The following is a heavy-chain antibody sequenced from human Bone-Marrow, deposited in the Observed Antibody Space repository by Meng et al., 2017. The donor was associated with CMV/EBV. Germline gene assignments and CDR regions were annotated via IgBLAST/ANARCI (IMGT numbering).Heavy chain of an antibody. J-gene: IGHJ5*02. V-gene: IGHV4-31*02. Sequence: YWSWIRQHPGKGLEWIGYIYYSGSTYYNPSLKSRVTISVDTSKNQFSLKLSSVTAADTAVYYCARGLLTSDRYYDILTAPMPADWFDPWGQGTLVTVSS. CDR2: IYYSGST. CDR1: Y. D-gene: IGHD3-9*01. CDR3: ARGLLTSDRYYDILTAPMPADWFDP.